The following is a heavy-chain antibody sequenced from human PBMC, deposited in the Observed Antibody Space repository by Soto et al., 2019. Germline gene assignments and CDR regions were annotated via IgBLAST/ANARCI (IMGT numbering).Heavy chain of an antibody. D-gene: IGHD6-13*01. V-gene: IGHV4-30-4*01. CDR2: IYYSGST. CDR3: AGVQLVLYYYGMDV. Sequence: QVQLQESGPGLVKPSQTLSLTCTVSGGSISSGDYYWSWIRQPPGKGLEWIGYIYYSGSTYYNPSLKRRVTMSVDTSKNQFSLELSSVTAADTAVYYCAGVQLVLYYYGMDVWGQGTTVTVSS. J-gene: IGHJ6*02. CDR1: GGSISSGDYY.